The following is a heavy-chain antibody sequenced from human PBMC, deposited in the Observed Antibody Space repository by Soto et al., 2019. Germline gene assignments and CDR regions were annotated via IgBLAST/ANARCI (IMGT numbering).Heavy chain of an antibody. CDR2: ISWNSGSI. J-gene: IGHJ4*02. CDR1: GFTFSSYA. CDR3: AKGGIFGVVILFDY. Sequence: EVQLLESGGGLVQPGGSLRLSCAASGFTFSSYAMSWVRQAPGKGLEWVSGISWNSGSIGYADSVKGRFTISRDNAKNSLYLQMNSLRAEDTALYYCAKGGIFGVVILFDYWGQGTLVTVSS. D-gene: IGHD3-3*01. V-gene: IGHV3-9*01.